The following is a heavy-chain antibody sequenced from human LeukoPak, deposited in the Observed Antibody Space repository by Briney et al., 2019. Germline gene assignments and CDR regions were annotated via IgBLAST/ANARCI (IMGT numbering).Heavy chain of an antibody. CDR1: GGSFSGYY. D-gene: IGHD3-10*01. CDR2: MNHSGST. Sequence: SETLSLTCAVYGGSFSGYYWSWIRQPPGKGLEWIGEMNHSGSTNYHPSLKSRVTISVDTSKNQFSLKLSAVTAADTAVYYCATSPYSYGSGSYHYYSYGMDVWGKGTTVTVSS. CDR3: ATSPYSYGSGSYHYYSYGMDV. J-gene: IGHJ6*04. V-gene: IGHV4-34*01.